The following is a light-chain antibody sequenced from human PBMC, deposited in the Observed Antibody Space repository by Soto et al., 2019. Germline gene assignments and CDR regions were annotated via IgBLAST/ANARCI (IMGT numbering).Light chain of an antibody. Sequence: DIQMTQSPSSLSASVGDRVTITCRPSQSISNYLNWYQQKPGKAPKVLIYAATSVQSGVPSRFSGSGSGTDFSLTISSLQPEDFATYYCQQSYSTPNTFGQGTKLEIK. CDR1: QSISNY. CDR2: AAT. CDR3: QQSYSTPNT. V-gene: IGKV1-39*01. J-gene: IGKJ2*01.